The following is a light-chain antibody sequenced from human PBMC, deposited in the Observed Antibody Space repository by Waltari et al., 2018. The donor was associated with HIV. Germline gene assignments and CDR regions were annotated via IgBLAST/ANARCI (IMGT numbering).Light chain of an antibody. CDR3: QQYYTTPRT. V-gene: IGKV4-1*01. Sequence: DIVMTQSPDSLAVSLGERATINCKSSQSVLYSSNNKNYLAWYQQKPGQPPKLRIYWASIRESGVPDLFSGSGSGTEFTLTISSLQAEDVAVYYCQQYYTTPRTFGQGTKVEIK. J-gene: IGKJ1*01. CDR2: WAS. CDR1: QSVLYSSNNKNY.